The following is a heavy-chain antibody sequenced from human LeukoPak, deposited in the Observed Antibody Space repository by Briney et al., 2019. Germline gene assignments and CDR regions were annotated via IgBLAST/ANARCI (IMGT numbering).Heavy chain of an antibody. CDR1: GFTFDDYA. CDR3: AKDSSSSWYRDFDY. V-gene: IGHV3-9*01. J-gene: IGHJ4*02. Sequence: GGSLRLSCAASGFTFDDYAMHWVRQAPGKGLEWVSGISWNSGSIGYADSVKGRFTISRDNAKNSLYLQMNSLRAEDTAFYYCAKDSSSSWYRDFDYWGQGTPVTVSS. D-gene: IGHD6-13*01. CDR2: ISWNSGSI.